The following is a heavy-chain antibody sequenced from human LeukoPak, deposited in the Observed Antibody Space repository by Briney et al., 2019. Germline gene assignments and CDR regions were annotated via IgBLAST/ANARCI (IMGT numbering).Heavy chain of an antibody. V-gene: IGHV3-21*01. Sequence: PGGSLRLSCAASGFTFSNYNMNWVRQAPGKGLEWVSSISSSSSFIYYADSVKGRFTISRDNAKNSLYLQMNSLRAEDTAVYYCARAGYDSSGYRGDFDYWGKGTLVTVSS. D-gene: IGHD3-22*01. CDR3: ARAGYDSSGYRGDFDY. CDR2: ISSSSSFI. CDR1: GFTFSNYN. J-gene: IGHJ4*02.